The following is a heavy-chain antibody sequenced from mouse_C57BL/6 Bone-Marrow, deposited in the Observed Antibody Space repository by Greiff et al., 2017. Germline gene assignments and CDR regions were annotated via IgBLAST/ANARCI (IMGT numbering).Heavy chain of an antibody. V-gene: IGHV5-9-1*02. CDR1: GFTFSSYA. J-gene: IGHJ4*01. Sequence: EVMLVESGEGLVKPGGSLKLSCAASGFTFSSYAMSWVRQTPEKRLEWVAYISSGGDYIYYADTVKGRFTISRDNARNTLYLQMSSLKSEDTAMYYCTRETPFITTVVPRYYAMDYWGQGTSVTVSS. CDR3: TRETPFITTVVPRYYAMDY. D-gene: IGHD1-1*01. CDR2: ISSGGDYI.